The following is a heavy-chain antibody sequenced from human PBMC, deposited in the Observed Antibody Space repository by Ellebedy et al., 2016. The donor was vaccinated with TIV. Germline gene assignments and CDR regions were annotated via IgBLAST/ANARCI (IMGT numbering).Heavy chain of an antibody. J-gene: IGHJ4*02. D-gene: IGHD2-15*01. Sequence: SVKVSCXASGGTFSSYAISWVRQAPGQGLEWMGGIIPIFGTANYAQKFQGRVTITADKSTSTAYMELSSLRSEDTAVYYCARGSDCSGGSCYSYDYWGQGTLVTVSS. CDR2: IIPIFGTA. V-gene: IGHV1-69*06. CDR1: GGTFSSYA. CDR3: ARGSDCSGGSCYSYDY.